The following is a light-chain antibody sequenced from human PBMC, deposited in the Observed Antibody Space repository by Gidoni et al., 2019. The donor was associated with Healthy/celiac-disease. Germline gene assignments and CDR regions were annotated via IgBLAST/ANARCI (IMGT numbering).Light chain of an antibody. J-gene: IGKJ4*01. CDR1: QGISRW. CDR2: AAS. V-gene: IGKV1-12*01. Sequence: DIQMTQSQSSVSASVGDRVTITCRASQGISRWLAWYQQKPGKAPKLLIYAASNLQTGVPSRFSGSGSGTDFTLTISSLQPEDFATYYCQQANSFPLTFGGGTKVEIK. CDR3: QQANSFPLT.